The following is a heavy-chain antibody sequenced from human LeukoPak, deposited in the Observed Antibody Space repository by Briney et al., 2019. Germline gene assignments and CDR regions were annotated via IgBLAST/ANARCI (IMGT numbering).Heavy chain of an antibody. D-gene: IGHD4-17*01. Sequence: PSETLSLTCAVYGGSFSGYYWSWIRQPPGKGLEWIGEINHSGSTNYNPSLKSRVTISVDTSKNQFSLKLSSVTAADTAVYYCAGAIRVTRRQVFDYWGQGTLVTVSS. J-gene: IGHJ4*02. CDR3: AGAIRVTRRQVFDY. V-gene: IGHV4-34*01. CDR2: INHSGST. CDR1: GGSFSGYY.